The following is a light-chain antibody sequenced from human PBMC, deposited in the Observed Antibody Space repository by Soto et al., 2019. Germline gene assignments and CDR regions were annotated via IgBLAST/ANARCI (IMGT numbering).Light chain of an antibody. Sequence: EIVMTQSPGTLSVSPGERVTLSCRASQSVISNLAWYQQKPGQSPRLLIYGASARATGIPARFSGSGSGTEFTVTISSLQSEDSAVYYCQQYHHWPVTFGQGTKVDIK. V-gene: IGKV3-15*01. J-gene: IGKJ1*01. CDR3: QQYHHWPVT. CDR1: QSVISN. CDR2: GAS.